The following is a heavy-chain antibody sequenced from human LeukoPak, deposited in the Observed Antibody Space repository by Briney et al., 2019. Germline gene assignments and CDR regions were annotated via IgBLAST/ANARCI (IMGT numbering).Heavy chain of an antibody. D-gene: IGHD3-22*01. J-gene: IGHJ4*02. V-gene: IGHV4-4*07. CDR3: AREFSSGYYFFDY. CDR2: IYTSGNT. CDR1: GVSVSSYY. Sequence: SETLSLTCTVSGVSVSSYYWGWVRLPPTKGLEWIGRIYTSGNTHYNPSLKSRVTMSMDTSKNQFSLRLSSVTAADTAVYYCAREFSSGYYFFDYWGRGTVVTVSS.